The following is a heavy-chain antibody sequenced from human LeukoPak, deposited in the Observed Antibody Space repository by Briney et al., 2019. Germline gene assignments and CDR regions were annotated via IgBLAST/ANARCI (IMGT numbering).Heavy chain of an antibody. Sequence: GGSLRLSCAASGFTFSSYDMHGVRQAPGKGLKWVALIWYVGSNKYCADSVKGRFTISRDNSENTLYLQMNSLRVEDTAVYYCARGRRELLLRGQGTLVTVSS. V-gene: IGHV3-33*01. J-gene: IGHJ4*02. CDR2: IWYVGSNK. CDR3: ARGRRELLL. D-gene: IGHD1-26*01. CDR1: GFTFSSYD.